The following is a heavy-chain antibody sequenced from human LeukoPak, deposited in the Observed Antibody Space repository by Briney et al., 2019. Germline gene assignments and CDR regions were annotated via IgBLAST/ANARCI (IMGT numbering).Heavy chain of an antibody. D-gene: IGHD1-7*01. Sequence: PSETLSLTCTVSGGSVSTYYWSWIRQPPGKELEWIGYVSHSGNTNCNPSLKSRVTMSLDTSKNHFSLRLSSVNTADTAVYYCARDPPEDEWNSLDSWGQGILVTVSS. CDR2: VSHSGNT. CDR1: GGSVSTYY. J-gene: IGHJ4*02. V-gene: IGHV4-59*02. CDR3: ARDPPEDEWNSLDS.